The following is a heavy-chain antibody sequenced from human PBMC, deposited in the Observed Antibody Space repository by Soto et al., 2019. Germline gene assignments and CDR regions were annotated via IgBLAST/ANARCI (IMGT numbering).Heavy chain of an antibody. J-gene: IGHJ6*02. D-gene: IGHD3-10*01. V-gene: IGHV4-59*08. CDR3: ARQGFGQLHGLVDV. CDR2: IHHSGST. CDR1: GGSITSHY. Sequence: QVQLQESGPGLVKPSETLSLTCSVSGGSITSHYCSWFRQPPGKGLEGIGYIHHSGSTSYNPSLKSRGTLSVDTSKNHFSLKVNSVTAADTALYYCARQGFGQLHGLVDVWGPGTTVTVSS.